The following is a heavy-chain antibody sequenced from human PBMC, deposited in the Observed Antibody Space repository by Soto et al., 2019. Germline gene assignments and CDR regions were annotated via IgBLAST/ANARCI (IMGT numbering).Heavy chain of an antibody. CDR1: GGSTSTYY. Sequence: SETLSLTCSVSGGSTSTYYWSWIRQSPGKGLEFIGCIFSSGGTNYNPALKSRITISRDTSKNQLSLKLTSVTAADTAVYFCAKLQYTVVTTLDIWGQGTMVTVSS. J-gene: IGHJ3*02. CDR2: IFSSGGT. CDR3: AKLQYTVVTTLDI. D-gene: IGHD2-21*02. V-gene: IGHV4-59*01.